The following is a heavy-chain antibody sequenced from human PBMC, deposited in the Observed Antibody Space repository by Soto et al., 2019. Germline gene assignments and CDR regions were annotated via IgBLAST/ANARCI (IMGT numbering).Heavy chain of an antibody. CDR1: GYTFTSYA. Sequence: QVQLVQSGAEVKKPGASLKVSCKASGYTFTSYAIHWVRQAPGQRLEWMGWIAGGSGNTKYSQIFQGRVTITRDTSASTAYMELNSLRSEDTAVYYCARDESGSNDYWGQGTLVTVSS. CDR2: IAGGSGNT. V-gene: IGHV1-3*01. J-gene: IGHJ4*02. D-gene: IGHD1-26*01. CDR3: ARDESGSNDY.